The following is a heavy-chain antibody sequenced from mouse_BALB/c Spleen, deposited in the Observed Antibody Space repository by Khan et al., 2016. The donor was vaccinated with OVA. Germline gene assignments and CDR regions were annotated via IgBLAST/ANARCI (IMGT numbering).Heavy chain of an antibody. CDR1: GYTFTDNA. J-gene: IGHJ2*01. D-gene: IGHD2-3*01. CDR3: TGPAYDGYSDS. CDR2: ISTYSGNT. Sequence: QVQLKESGPELVRPGVSVKISCKGSGYTFTDNAMHWVKQSHAKSLKWIGLISTYSGNTNYKQKFKGKATMTVDTSSSTAYLELARLTSEDTAIXYCTGPAYDGYSDSWGQGTTLTVSS. V-gene: IGHV1S137*01.